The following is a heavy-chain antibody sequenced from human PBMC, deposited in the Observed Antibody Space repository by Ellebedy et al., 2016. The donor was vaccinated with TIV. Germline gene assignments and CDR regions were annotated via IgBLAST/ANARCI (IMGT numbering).Heavy chain of an antibody. J-gene: IGHJ4*02. CDR1: GFAVNGYY. CDR3: AVVDFC. CDR2: IFTSDVT. Sequence: PGGSLRLSCAASGFAVNGYYITWVRQAPGKGLDWVTVIFTSDVTSYTDSVRGRFTISRDTYKNTVYLQMNSLRVEDTAIYCCAVVDFCWGQGTLVTVSS. D-gene: IGHD2-15*01. V-gene: IGHV3-53*01.